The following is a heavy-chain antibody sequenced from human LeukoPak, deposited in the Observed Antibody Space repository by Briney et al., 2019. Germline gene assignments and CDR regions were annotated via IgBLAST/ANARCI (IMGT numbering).Heavy chain of an antibody. CDR1: GFTFSAYA. Sequence: PGGSLRLSCAASGFTFSAYAMSWVRQAPGKGLEWVSAISSSGGNTYYANSVRGRFTISRDNSKNTLFLQMNSLTAEDTAVYYCAKDTMVRGVNYFDYWGQGTLVTVSS. D-gene: IGHD3-10*01. CDR2: ISSSGGNT. J-gene: IGHJ4*02. CDR3: AKDTMVRGVNYFDY. V-gene: IGHV3-23*01.